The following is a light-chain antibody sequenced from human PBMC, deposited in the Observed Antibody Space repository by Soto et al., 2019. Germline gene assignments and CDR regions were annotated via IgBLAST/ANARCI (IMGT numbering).Light chain of an antibody. J-gene: IGLJ3*02. CDR2: DND. Sequence: HSVLTQPPSVSAAPGQKVTISCSGSTSNIAKNYVSWYQQLPGTAPKLLIYDNDKRPSGIPDRFSGSKSGTSATLGITGLQTGDEADYYCGAWDTSLSAGVFGGGTKLTVL. CDR1: TSNIAKNY. CDR3: GAWDTSLSAGV. V-gene: IGLV1-51*01.